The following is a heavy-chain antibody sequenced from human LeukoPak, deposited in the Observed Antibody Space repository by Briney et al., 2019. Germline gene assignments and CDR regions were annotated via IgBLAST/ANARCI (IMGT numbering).Heavy chain of an antibody. V-gene: IGHV1-69*13. Sequence: SVKVSCKASGGTFSSYAISWVRQAPGQGLEWMGGIIPIFGTANYAQKFQGRGTITADESTSTAYMELSSLRSEDTAVYYCARAPQDIVVVPAPFAEYFQHWGQAPWSPSPQ. CDR1: GGTFSSYA. J-gene: IGHJ1*01. D-gene: IGHD2-2*01. CDR3: ARAPQDIVVVPAPFAEYFQH. CDR2: IIPIFGTA.